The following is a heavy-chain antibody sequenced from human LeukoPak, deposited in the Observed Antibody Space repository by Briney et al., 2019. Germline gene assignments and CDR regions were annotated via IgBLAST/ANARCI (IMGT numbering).Heavy chain of an antibody. CDR3: ARMYYYDSSGYDSHEYYFDY. CDR2: ISAYNGNT. J-gene: IGHJ4*02. CDR1: GYTFTSYG. D-gene: IGHD3-22*01. V-gene: IGHV1-18*01. Sequence: ASVKVSCKASGYTFTSYGISWVRQAPGQGLEWMGWISAYNGNTNYAQKLQGRVTMTTDTSTSTAYMELRSLRSDDTAVYYCARMYYYDSSGYDSHEYYFDYWGQGTLVTFSS.